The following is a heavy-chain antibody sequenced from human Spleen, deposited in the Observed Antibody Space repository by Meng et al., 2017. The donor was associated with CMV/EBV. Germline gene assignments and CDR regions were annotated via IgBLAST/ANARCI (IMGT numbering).Heavy chain of an antibody. D-gene: IGHD4-23*01. J-gene: IGHJ5*02. CDR2: IIPIYGTT. V-gene: IGHV1-69*06. CDR3: ARDSGGKNWFDP. Sequence: CSPSRGTFSSAAISWLRQAPGQGLEWMGGIIPIYGTTNYAQKFQGRVTITADKSTFTAYLDLRSLRSEDTAVYYCARDSGGKNWFDPWGQGTLVTVSS. CDR1: RGTFSSAA.